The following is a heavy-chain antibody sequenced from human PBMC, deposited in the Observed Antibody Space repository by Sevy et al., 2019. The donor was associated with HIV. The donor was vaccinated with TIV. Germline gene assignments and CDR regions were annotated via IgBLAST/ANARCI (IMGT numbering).Heavy chain of an antibody. CDR1: GFTFTNAW. Sequence: GGSLRLSCAASGFTFTNAWMSWVRQAPGKGLEWVGRIKSKTEAATRDFAAPVKGRFAISRDDSKSNRYLQMDSLKTEDTGVYYCTAGVGASDFDYWGQGILVTVSS. CDR2: IKSKTEAATR. V-gene: IGHV3-15*01. D-gene: IGHD1-26*01. CDR3: TAGVGASDFDY. J-gene: IGHJ4*02.